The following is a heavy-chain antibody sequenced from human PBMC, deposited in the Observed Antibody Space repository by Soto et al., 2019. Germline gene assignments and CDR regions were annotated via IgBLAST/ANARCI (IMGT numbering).Heavy chain of an antibody. CDR3: ASMYYDILTGQNWFDP. J-gene: IGHJ5*02. CDR1: GGSISSGGYY. CDR2: IYYSGST. D-gene: IGHD3-9*01. Sequence: SETLSLTCTVSGGSISSGGYYWSWIRQHPGKGLEWIGYIYYSGSTYYNPSLKSRVTISVDTSKNQFSLKLSSVTAADTAVYYCASMYYDILTGQNWFDPWGQGTLVTVSS. V-gene: IGHV4-31*03.